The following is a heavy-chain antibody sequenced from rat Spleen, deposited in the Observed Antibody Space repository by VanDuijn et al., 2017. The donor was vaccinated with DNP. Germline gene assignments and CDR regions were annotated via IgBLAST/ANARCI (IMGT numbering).Heavy chain of an antibody. CDR2: LSSDGGST. V-gene: IGHV5-20*01. J-gene: IGHJ3*01. CDR1: GFTFSDYY. CDR3: TTDGATVPDSFAY. D-gene: IGHD1-1*01. Sequence: EVQLVESGGGLVQPGRSLKLSCAASGFTFSDYYMAWVRQAPTKVLAGVASLSSDGGSTYYRDSVKGRFTISRDNAKSSLYLQMDSLRSEDTATYYCTTDGATVPDSFAYWGQGTLVTVSS.